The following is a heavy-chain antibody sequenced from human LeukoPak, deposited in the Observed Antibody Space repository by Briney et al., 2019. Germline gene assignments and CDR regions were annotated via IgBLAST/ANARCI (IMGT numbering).Heavy chain of an antibody. D-gene: IGHD3-3*01. CDR3: ARGRGYDDVWTGRTHYYGMDV. J-gene: IGHJ6*02. CDR1: GGSFSGYY. V-gene: IGHV4-34*01. CDR2: ISDSGST. Sequence: PSETLSLTCAVYGGSFSGYYWTWIRQPPGKGLEWIGEISDSGSTNYTPSLKSRVTISVDASKNQFSLKLSSVTAADTAEYYCARGRGYDDVWTGRTHYYGMDVCGQGTTVTVSS.